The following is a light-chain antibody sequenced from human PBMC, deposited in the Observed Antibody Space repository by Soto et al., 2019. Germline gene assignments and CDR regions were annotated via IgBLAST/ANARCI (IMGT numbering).Light chain of an antibody. CDR1: QGIRND. CDR3: QKYNSAPLWA. J-gene: IGKJ1*01. V-gene: IGKV1-6*01. CDR2: AAS. Sequence: AIQMTQSPSSLSASVGDRVTITCRASQGIRNDLGWYQQKPGKAPKLLICAASSLQSGVPLRFSGSGSGTDFTLTISSLQHEDFATYYCQKYNSAPLWAFGQGTKVDIK.